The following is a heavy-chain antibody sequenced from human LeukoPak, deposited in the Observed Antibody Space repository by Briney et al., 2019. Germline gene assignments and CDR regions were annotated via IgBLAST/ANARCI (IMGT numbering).Heavy chain of an antibody. V-gene: IGHV1-2*02. CDR2: INPNSGGT. CDR3: ARDTARITIFGVAKYMDV. CDR1: GYTFTVYY. Sequence: ASVKVSCKASGYTFTVYYMHWVRQAPGQGLEWMGWINPNSGGTNYVQKFQGRVTMTRDTSISTAYMELSRLRSDDTAVYYCARDTARITIFGVAKYMDVWGKGTTVTVSS. J-gene: IGHJ6*03. D-gene: IGHD3-3*01.